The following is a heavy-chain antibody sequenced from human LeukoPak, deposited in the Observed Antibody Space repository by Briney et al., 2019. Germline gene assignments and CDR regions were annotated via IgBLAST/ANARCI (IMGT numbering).Heavy chain of an antibody. CDR3: ARSWAGGYSYGSHRRAFDP. CDR2: ISSSGSTI. CDR1: GFTFSDYY. V-gene: IGHV3-11*01. D-gene: IGHD5-18*01. Sequence: PGGSLRLSCAASGFTFSDYYMSWIRQAPGKGLEWVSYISSSGSTIYYADSVKGRFTISRDNAKNSLYLQMNSLRAEDTAVYYCARSWAGGYSYGSHRRAFDPWGQGTLVTVSS. J-gene: IGHJ5*02.